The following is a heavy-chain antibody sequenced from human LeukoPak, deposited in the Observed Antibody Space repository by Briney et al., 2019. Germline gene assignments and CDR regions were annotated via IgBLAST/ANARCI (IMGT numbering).Heavy chain of an antibody. D-gene: IGHD4-11*01. CDR3: ARGWGYSNYDY. V-gene: IGHV4-59*01. CDR1: GGSISSYY. Sequence: PSETLSLTCAVSGGSISSYYWSWIRQPPGKGLEWIGYIYYSGSTNYNPSLKSRVTISVDTSKNQFSLKLSSVTAADTAVYYCARGWGYSNYDYWGQGTLVTVSS. J-gene: IGHJ4*02. CDR2: IYYSGST.